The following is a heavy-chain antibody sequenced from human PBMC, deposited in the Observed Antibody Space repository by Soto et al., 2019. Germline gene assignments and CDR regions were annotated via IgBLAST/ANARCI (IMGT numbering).Heavy chain of an antibody. V-gene: IGHV1-46*02. CDR3: ARGGGFSPYYYNLDV. CDR2: INPRGGGT. J-gene: IGHJ6*02. D-gene: IGHD2-15*01. Sequence: ASVKVSCKXSGYTLNTYYMHWVRQAPGQGPEWMGIINPRGGGTTYAQNFQDRVTMTSDTSSSTVYMELSSLRSEDTAVYYCARGGGFSPYYYNLDVWGQGTTVTV. CDR1: GYTLNTYY.